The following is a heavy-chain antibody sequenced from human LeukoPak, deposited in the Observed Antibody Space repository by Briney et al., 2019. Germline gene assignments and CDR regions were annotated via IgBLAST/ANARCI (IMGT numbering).Heavy chain of an antibody. CDR3: ACLEAAAT. Sequence: GGSLRLSCAASGFTFSSYAMSWVRQAPGKGLEWVSAISADGAGTYYTDSVKGRFTISRDNAKNTLYLQMNSLRAEDTAVYYCACLEAAATGGQGTLVTVSS. D-gene: IGHD6-25*01. V-gene: IGHV3-23*01. CDR2: ISADGAGT. J-gene: IGHJ4*02. CDR1: GFTFSSYA.